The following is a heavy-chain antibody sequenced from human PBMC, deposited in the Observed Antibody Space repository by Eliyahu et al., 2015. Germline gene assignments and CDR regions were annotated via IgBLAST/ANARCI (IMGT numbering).Heavy chain of an antibody. Sequence: QVQLVESGGGVVQPGRSLXLXCAASGFTFSSYGMHWVRQAPGKGLEWVAVIWYDGSNKYYADSVKGRFTISRDNSKNTLYLQMNSLRAEDTAVYYCARDAYGPFDYWGQGTLVTVSS. CDR1: GFTFSSYG. V-gene: IGHV3-33*01. J-gene: IGHJ4*02. CDR3: ARDAYGPFDY. CDR2: IWYDGSNK. D-gene: IGHD2-21*01.